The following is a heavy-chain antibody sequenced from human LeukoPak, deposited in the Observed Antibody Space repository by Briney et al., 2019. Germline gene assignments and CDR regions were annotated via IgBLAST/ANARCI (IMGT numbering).Heavy chain of an antibody. CDR3: AKANSAYDYDYFDY. V-gene: IGHV3-15*01. Sequence: GGSLRLSCTASGLTFNNAWMNWVRQAPGKGLNWLGRIKSKTYGGATDYAAPVKGRFTISRDDSKKSVYLQMNSLKIEDTAVYYCAKANSAYDYDYFDYWGQGTLVTVSS. D-gene: IGHD5-12*01. J-gene: IGHJ4*02. CDR1: GLTFNNAW. CDR2: IKSKTYGGAT.